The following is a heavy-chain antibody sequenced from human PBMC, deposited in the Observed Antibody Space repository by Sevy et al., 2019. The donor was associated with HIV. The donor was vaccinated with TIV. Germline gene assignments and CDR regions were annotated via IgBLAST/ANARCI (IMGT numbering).Heavy chain of an antibody. CDR1: GFTFSDYT. V-gene: IGHV3-21*01. CDR2: ISSCITYI. CDR3: ARERDPFDY. J-gene: IGHJ4*02. Sequence: GGSLRLSCTASGFTFSDYTMDWVRQAPGKGLEWVASISSCITYINYADSVKGRFTISRDNAQNSLFLQMNSLRAEDTAVYYCARERDPFDYWGQGALVTVSS.